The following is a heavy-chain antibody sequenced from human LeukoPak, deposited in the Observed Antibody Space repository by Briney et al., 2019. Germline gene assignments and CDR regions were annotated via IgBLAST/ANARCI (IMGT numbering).Heavy chain of an antibody. D-gene: IGHD3-16*02. CDR3: ARHIGGGIEDMDV. Sequence: RPSETLSLTCIVSGGSIGTYYWSWIRQSPGKGLEWIGYIYVTGSTRYNPYLQSRVTISVDTSRNQFFLKMSSVTAADTAVYYCARHIGGGIEDMDVWGKGTKVTVSS. CDR1: GGSIGTYY. CDR2: IYVTGST. J-gene: IGHJ6*03. V-gene: IGHV4-59*08.